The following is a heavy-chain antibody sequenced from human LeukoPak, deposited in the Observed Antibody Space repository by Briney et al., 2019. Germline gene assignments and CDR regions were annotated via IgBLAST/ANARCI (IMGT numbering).Heavy chain of an antibody. D-gene: IGHD5-12*01. Sequence: ASVTVSFKASGYTFTDYYILWVRQAPGQGPEWMGWISPNSGGTNYAQNFKGRVTMTRDTSISTAYMELNSLTSDDTAVYYCARDLPKTGYVGAFDICGQGTMVTVSS. CDR3: ARDLPKTGYVGAFDI. V-gene: IGHV1-2*02. CDR2: ISPNSGGT. J-gene: IGHJ3*02. CDR1: GYTFTDYY.